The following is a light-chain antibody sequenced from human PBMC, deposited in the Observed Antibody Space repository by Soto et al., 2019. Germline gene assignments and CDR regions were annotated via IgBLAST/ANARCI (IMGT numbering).Light chain of an antibody. Sequence: DIVMTQTPLSLPVTPGEPASISCRSSQSLLDSDDGNTYLDWYLQKPGQSTQLMIYTLSYRAYGVPDRFSGSGSGTEFNLTISSLQSEDFAVYFCQQYDDWLRLTFGGGTKVDIK. J-gene: IGKJ4*01. CDR2: TLS. V-gene: IGKV2-40*01. CDR1: QSLLDSDDGNTY. CDR3: QQYDDWLRLT.